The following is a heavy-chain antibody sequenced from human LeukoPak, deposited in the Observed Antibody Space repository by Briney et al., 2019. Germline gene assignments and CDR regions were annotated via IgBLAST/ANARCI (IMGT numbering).Heavy chain of an antibody. V-gene: IGHV3-33*08. Sequence: GGSLRLSCAASGFTFRNYGMNWVRQAPGKGLEWVAFIRYDGSNKYYADSVKGRFTISRDNSKNTLYLQMNSLRAEDTAVYCCASEGILSGSYYSGPLIDYWGQGTLVTVSS. CDR2: IRYDGSNK. CDR1: GFTFRNYG. CDR3: ASEGILSGSYYSGPLIDY. D-gene: IGHD3-10*01. J-gene: IGHJ4*02.